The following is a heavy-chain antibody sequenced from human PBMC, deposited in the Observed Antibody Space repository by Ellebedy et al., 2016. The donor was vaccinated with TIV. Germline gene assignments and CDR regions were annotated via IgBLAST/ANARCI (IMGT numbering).Heavy chain of an antibody. CDR2: ISAYNGNT. V-gene: IGHV1-18*01. J-gene: IGHJ2*01. CDR1: GYTFTSYG. D-gene: IGHD6-19*01. CDR3: ARGSSGWYIGWYFDL. Sequence: ASVKVSXXASGYTFTSYGISWVRQAPGQGLEWMGWISAYNGNTNYAQKLQGRVTITRDTSASTAYMELSSLRSEDTAVYYCARGSSGWYIGWYFDLWGRGTLVTVSS.